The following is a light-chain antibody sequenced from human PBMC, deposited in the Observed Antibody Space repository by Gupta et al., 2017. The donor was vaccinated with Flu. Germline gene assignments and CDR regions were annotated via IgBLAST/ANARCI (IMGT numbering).Light chain of an antibody. CDR3: QQYGSSSVT. CDR2: GAS. J-gene: IGKJ1*01. Sequence: EIVLTQSPGTLSLSPGERATLSCRASQSLSNNYLAWYQQKPGQAPRLLIYGASSRATGIPDRFSGSGSGTDFTLTIDRLEPEDFAVYYCQQYGSSSVTFGPGTKVEIK. V-gene: IGKV3-20*01. CDR1: QSLSNNY.